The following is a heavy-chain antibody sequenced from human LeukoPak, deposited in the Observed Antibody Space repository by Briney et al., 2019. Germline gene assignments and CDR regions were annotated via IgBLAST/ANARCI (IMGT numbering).Heavy chain of an antibody. Sequence: SQTLSLTCTVSGGSISSGGYDWSWIRQHPGKGLERIGYIDYSGSTYYNPSLKSRVTISVDTSKPQFSLKLSSVTAADTAVYYCARVYFSTVRGNDLYYLDYWGQGTLVTVSS. J-gene: IGHJ4*02. CDR3: ARVYFSTVRGNDLYYLDY. CDR2: IDYSGST. D-gene: IGHD3-10*01. CDR1: GGSISSGGYD. V-gene: IGHV4-31*03.